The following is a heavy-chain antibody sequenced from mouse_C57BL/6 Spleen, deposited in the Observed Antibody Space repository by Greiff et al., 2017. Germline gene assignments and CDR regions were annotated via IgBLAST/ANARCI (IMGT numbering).Heavy chain of an antibody. D-gene: IGHD1-1*01. CDR1: GYTFTSYW. V-gene: IGHV1-55*01. CDR3: ASGYYGSSPYYAMDY. CDR2: IYPGSGST. Sequence: QVQLKQPGAELVKPGASVKMSCKASGYTFTSYWITWVKQRPGQGREWIGDIYPGSGSTNYNEKFKSKAPLTVDTSSSPAYMQLSSLTSEDSAVYYCASGYYGSSPYYAMDYWGQGTSVTVSS. J-gene: IGHJ4*01.